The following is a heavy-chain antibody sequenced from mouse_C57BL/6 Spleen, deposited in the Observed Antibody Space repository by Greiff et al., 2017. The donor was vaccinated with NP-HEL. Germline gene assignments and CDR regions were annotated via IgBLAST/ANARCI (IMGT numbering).Heavy chain of an antibody. CDR1: GYSITSDY. CDR3: AKSYYSNPAWFAY. J-gene: IGHJ3*01. Sequence: DVQLQESGPGLAKPSQTLSLTCSVTGYSITSDYWNWIRKFPGNKLEYMGYISSSGSTYYNPSLKSRISITRDTSKNKYYLQLNSVTTEDTATYYCAKSYYSNPAWFAYWGQGTLVTVSA. CDR2: ISSSGST. V-gene: IGHV3-8*01. D-gene: IGHD2-5*01.